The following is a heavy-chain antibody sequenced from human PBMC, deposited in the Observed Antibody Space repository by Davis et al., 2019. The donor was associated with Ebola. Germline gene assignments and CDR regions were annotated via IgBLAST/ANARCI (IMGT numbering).Heavy chain of an antibody. Sequence: SETLSLTCTVSGGSISSYYWSWIRQHPGKGLEWIGYIYYSGSTNYNPSLKSRVTISVDTSKNQFSLKLSSVTAADTAVYYCARGITIFGVVISHFDYWGQGTLVTVSS. CDR3: ARGITIFGVVISHFDY. V-gene: IGHV4-59*01. D-gene: IGHD3-3*01. J-gene: IGHJ4*02. CDR1: GGSISSYY. CDR2: IYYSGST.